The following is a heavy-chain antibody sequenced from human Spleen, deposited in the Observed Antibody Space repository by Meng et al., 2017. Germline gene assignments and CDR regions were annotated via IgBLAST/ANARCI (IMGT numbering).Heavy chain of an antibody. D-gene: IGHD5-12*01. J-gene: IGHJ4*02. CDR3: AKDDYGIVATIRPNYFDY. V-gene: IGHV3-15*01. Sequence: GESLKISCAASGFTFSNAWMSWIRQAPGKGLEWVGRIKSKTDGGTTDYAAPVQGRFTISRDDSKNTLYLQMNSLRAEDTAVYYCAKDDYGIVATIRPNYFDYWGQGTLVTVSS. CDR2: IKSKTDGGTT. CDR1: GFTFSNAW.